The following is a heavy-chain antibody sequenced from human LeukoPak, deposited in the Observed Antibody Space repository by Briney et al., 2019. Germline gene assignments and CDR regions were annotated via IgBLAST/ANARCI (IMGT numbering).Heavy chain of an antibody. CDR3: AKVSSPSYYDSSGYYPAFDI. CDR2: ISGSGGST. Sequence: GGSLRLPCAASGFTFSSYAMSWVRQAPGKGLEWVSAISGSGGSTYYADSVKGRFTISRDNSKNTLYLQMNSLRAEDTAVYYCAKVSSPSYYDSSGYYPAFDIWGQETMVTVSS. D-gene: IGHD3-22*01. V-gene: IGHV3-23*01. CDR1: GFTFSSYA. J-gene: IGHJ3*02.